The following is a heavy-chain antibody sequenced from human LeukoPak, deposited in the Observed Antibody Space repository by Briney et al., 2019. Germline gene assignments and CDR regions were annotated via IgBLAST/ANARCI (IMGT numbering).Heavy chain of an antibody. J-gene: IGHJ4*02. Sequence: SETLSLTCTVSGGSISSYYWSWIRQPPGKGLEWIGYIYYSGNTNYNPSLKSRVTISVDTSKNQFSLKLSSVTAADTAVYYCAAAGRRIYYDSSVYPYYFAYWGQGTRVTVPS. CDR1: GGSISSYY. V-gene: IGHV4-59*01. D-gene: IGHD3-22*01. CDR3: AAAGRRIYYDSSVYPYYFAY. CDR2: IYYSGNT.